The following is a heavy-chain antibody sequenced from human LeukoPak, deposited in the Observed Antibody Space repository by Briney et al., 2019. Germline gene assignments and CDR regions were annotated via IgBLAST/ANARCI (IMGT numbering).Heavy chain of an antibody. J-gene: IGHJ4*02. Sequence: ASVKVSCKASGGTFSSYAISWVRQAPGQGLEWMGRIIPIFGTANHAQKFQGRVTITTDESTSTAYMELSSLRSEDTAVYYCARDLTPYYYDSSGCHALDYWGQGTLVTVSS. V-gene: IGHV1-69*05. CDR1: GGTFSSYA. CDR3: ARDLTPYYYDSSGCHALDY. D-gene: IGHD3-22*01. CDR2: IIPIFGTA.